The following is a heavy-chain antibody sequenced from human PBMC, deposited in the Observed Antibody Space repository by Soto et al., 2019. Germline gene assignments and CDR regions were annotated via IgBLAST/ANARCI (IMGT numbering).Heavy chain of an antibody. V-gene: IGHV1-69*06. D-gene: IGHD3-3*01. CDR1: GGTLSSFINYP. J-gene: IGHJ4*02. Sequence: QMQLVQSGAEVTKPGSSVKVSCKASGGTLSSFINYPINWLRQAPGQGLEWMGGIVPNVGTVNYAQKFQGRVTITAAKSTGTAYMELSSLRSEDTALYYCARRDTSGFLRYFDNWGQGTLVTVSS. CDR3: ARRDTSGFLRYFDN. CDR2: IVPNVGTV.